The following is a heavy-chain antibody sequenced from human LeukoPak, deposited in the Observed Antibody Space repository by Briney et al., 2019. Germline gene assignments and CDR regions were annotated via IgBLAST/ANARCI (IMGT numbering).Heavy chain of an antibody. CDR1: GFTFSSYG. D-gene: IGHD2-15*01. Sequence: PGGSLRLSCAASGFTFSSYGMHWVRQAPGKGLEWVAVISYDGSNKYYADSVKGRFTISRDNSKNTLYLQMNSLRAEDTAVYYCAKRTVAAPFDYWGQGPLVTVSS. V-gene: IGHV3-30*18. CDR3: AKRTVAAPFDY. J-gene: IGHJ4*02. CDR2: ISYDGSNK.